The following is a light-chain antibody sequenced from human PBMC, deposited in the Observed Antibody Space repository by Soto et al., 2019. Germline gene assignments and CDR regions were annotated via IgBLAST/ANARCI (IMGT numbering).Light chain of an antibody. CDR2: NSY. J-gene: IGLJ1*01. V-gene: IGLV1-44*01. CDR1: SSHIGSKT. CDR3: AAWDASLNGYV. Sequence: QCALTQPPSASGSPGQRGTISCSGNSSHIGSKTVNWDQQLPGKGPKLLLYNSYPRPSGVPDRFSGSKSGTSASLAISGPQSEDEADYYCAAWDASLNGYVFGAGTKVTVL.